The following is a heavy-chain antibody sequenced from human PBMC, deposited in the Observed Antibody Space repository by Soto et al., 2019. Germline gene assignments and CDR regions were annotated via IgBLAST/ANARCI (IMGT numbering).Heavy chain of an antibody. Sequence: SVKVSCKASGGTLSSYAISWVRQAPGQGLEWMGGIIPIFGTANYAQKFQGRVTITADESTSTAYMELSSLRSEDTAVYYCAVRYLNPNLKFGVVIIPPFDYWGQGTLVTVSS. D-gene: IGHD3-3*01. V-gene: IGHV1-69*13. CDR3: AVRYLNPNLKFGVVIIPPFDY. CDR1: GGTLSSYA. J-gene: IGHJ4*02. CDR2: IIPIFGTA.